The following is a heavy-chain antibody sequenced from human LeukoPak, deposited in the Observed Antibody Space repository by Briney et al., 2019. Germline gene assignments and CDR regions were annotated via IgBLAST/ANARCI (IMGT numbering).Heavy chain of an antibody. J-gene: IGHJ2*01. CDR2: ISWNSDSI. V-gene: IGHV3-9*01. CDR1: GFTFDDYA. Sequence: GGSLRLSCAASGFTFDDYAMHWVRQAPGKGLEWVSGISWNSDSIGYADSVKGRFTISRDNAKNSLYLQMNSLTAEDTAVYYCARGVTVTTSDYWYFDLWGRGTLVTVSS. CDR3: ARGVTVTTSDYWYFDL. D-gene: IGHD4-17*01.